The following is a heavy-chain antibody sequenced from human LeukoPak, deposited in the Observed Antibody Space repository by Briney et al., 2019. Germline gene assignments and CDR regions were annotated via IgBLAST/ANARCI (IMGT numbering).Heavy chain of an antibody. CDR1: GITFSNYN. CDR2: ISDSGSNV. D-gene: IGHD6-6*01. J-gene: IGHJ4*02. V-gene: IGHV3-21*01. Sequence: GGSLRLSCAASGITFSNYNMDWVRQAPGKGLEWVSSISDSGSNVYYADSVKGRFTISRDNAKNSLFLQMNSLRAEDTAVYYCAKEGRSSTPGYWGQGTLVTVSS. CDR3: AKEGRSSTPGY.